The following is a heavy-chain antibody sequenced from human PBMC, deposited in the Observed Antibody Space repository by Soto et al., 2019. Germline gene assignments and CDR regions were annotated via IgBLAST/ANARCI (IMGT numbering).Heavy chain of an antibody. CDR3: AKGRVLGSDYYYYGMDV. J-gene: IGHJ6*02. Sequence: SLRLSCAASGFTFSSYGMHRVRQAPGKGLEWVAVISYDGSNKYYADSVKGRFTISRDNSKTTLYLQMNSLRAEDTAVYYCAKGRVLGSDYYYYGMDVWGQGTTVTVSS. CDR1: GFTFSSYG. CDR2: ISYDGSNK. V-gene: IGHV3-30*18.